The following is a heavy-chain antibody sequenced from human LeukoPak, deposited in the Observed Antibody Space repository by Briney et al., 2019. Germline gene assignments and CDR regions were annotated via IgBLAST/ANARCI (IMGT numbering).Heavy chain of an antibody. J-gene: IGHJ4*02. V-gene: IGHV1-69*13. Sequence: SVKVSCKASGGTFSSYAISWARQAPGQGLEWMGGIIPIFGTANYAQKFQGRVTITADESTSTACMELSSLRSEDTAVYYCARWGYCSSTSCPYYFDYWGQGTLVTVSS. D-gene: IGHD2-2*01. CDR1: GGTFSSYA. CDR3: ARWGYCSSTSCPYYFDY. CDR2: IIPIFGTA.